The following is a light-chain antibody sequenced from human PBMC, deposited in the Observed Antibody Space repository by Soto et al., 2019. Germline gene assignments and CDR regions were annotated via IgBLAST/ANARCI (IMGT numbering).Light chain of an antibody. Sequence: IGLKQSPGTLSLYPGDRATLSCRASQSVSSNLAWYQQKPGQAPRLLIYDASTRALDTPARFAGSGSGTEFTLTISSLQSEDFAVYFCQQYNNWPITFGQGTRLEIK. CDR3: QQYNNWPIT. V-gene: IGKV3-15*01. CDR1: QSVSSN. J-gene: IGKJ5*01. CDR2: DAS.